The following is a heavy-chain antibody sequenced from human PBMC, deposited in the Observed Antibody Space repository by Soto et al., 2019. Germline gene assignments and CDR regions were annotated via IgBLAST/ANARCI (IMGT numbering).Heavy chain of an antibody. Sequence: ASVKVSCKASGGTFSSYAISWVRQAPGHGLEWMGGIIPIFGTANYAQKFQGRVTITADKSTSTAYMELSSLRSEDTAVYYCATRRGYCSSTSCYIKKYYFDYWGRGTLVTVSS. CDR1: GGTFSSYA. J-gene: IGHJ4*02. CDR3: ATRRGYCSSTSCYIKKYYFDY. CDR2: IIPIFGTA. V-gene: IGHV1-69*06. D-gene: IGHD2-2*02.